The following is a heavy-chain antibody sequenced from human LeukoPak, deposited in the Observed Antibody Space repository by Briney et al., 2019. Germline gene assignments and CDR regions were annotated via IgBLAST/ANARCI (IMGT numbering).Heavy chain of an antibody. CDR1: GYTFTDYY. Sequence: ASVKVSCKASGYTFTDYYIHWVRQAPGQGLEWMGRINPNSGGTNYAQKFQDRVTMTRDTSISTAYMELSRLRSDDTAVYYCAREAGDGSGSSDYWGQGTLVTVSS. V-gene: IGHV1-2*06. CDR3: AREAGDGSGSSDY. J-gene: IGHJ4*02. D-gene: IGHD3-10*01. CDR2: INPNSGGT.